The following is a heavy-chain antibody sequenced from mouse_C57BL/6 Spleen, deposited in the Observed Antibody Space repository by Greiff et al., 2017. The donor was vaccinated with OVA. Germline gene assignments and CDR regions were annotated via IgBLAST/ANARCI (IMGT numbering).Heavy chain of an antibody. Sequence: QVQLQQPGAELVKPGASVKLSCKASGYTFTSYWMQWVKQRPGQGLEWIGEIDPSDSYTNYNQKFKGKATLTVDKSSSTAYMQLSSLTSEDSAVYYCARVLATVVTDWYFDVWGTGTTVTVSS. V-gene: IGHV1-50*01. J-gene: IGHJ1*03. CDR3: ARVLATVVTDWYFDV. CDR1: GYTFTSYW. CDR2: IDPSDSYT. D-gene: IGHD1-1*01.